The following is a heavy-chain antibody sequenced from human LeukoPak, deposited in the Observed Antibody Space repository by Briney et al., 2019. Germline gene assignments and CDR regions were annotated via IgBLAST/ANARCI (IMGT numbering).Heavy chain of an antibody. CDR1: GLTFSSST. V-gene: IGHV3-48*02. J-gene: IGHJ4*02. CDR3: VIHRNDGDYFDY. D-gene: IGHD5-24*01. Sequence: GPLRLSCAASGLTFSSSTMNWVRQAPGKGLEWVSYISSSSTTIYYADFVKGRFTISRDNAKNSLYLQMNSLRDEDTAVYYCVIHRNDGDYFDYWGQGTLVTVSS. CDR2: ISSSSTTI.